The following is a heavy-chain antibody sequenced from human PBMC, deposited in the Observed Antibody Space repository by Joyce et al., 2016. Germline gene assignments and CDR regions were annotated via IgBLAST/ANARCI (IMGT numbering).Heavy chain of an antibody. Sequence: DVQLVQPGTEVKKPGESLTLPCKGSGYSFMTYWIGWVRQMPGKGLEWVGRIDPTDSFTNYNPSFQGHVTISVDKSVDTAYLQWTSLKAADTAVYYCAAAPRGFWNGYIQWGQGTLVLVSS. J-gene: IGHJ4*02. CDR2: IDPTDSFT. CDR3: AAAPRGFWNGYIQ. V-gene: IGHV5-10-1*03. D-gene: IGHD3-3*01. CDR1: GYSFMTYW.